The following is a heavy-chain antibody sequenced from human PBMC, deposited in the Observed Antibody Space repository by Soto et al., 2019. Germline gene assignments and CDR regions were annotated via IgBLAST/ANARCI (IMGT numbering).Heavy chain of an antibody. CDR3: AHRLGGDYHLYYFDY. V-gene: IGHV2-5*02. D-gene: IGHD4-17*01. Sequence: QITLRESGPTLVKPTQTLTLTCTFSGFSLSTSGVGVGWIRQPPGRALEWLALIYWDDDKRYSPSLKSRLTITMDTSKNQVVLTMTNMDPVDTATYYGAHRLGGDYHLYYFDYWGQGTLVTVSS. CDR2: IYWDDDK. CDR1: GFSLSTSGVG. J-gene: IGHJ4*02.